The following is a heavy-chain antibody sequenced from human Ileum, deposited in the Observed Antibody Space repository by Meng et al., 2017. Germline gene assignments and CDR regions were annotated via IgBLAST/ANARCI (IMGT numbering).Heavy chain of an antibody. CDR2: ISHSGSA. V-gene: IGHV4-4*02. Sequence: VTLQGAGPGLVRPSGTLSRTCAVSSGSISSNTYWSWVRQPPGKGLEWIGQISHSGSAYYNPSLKSRVTMSVDKSKSQFSLMLTSVTAADTAIYYCARHGGYSQDFWGQGTLVTASS. CDR1: SGSISSNTY. J-gene: IGHJ4*02. CDR3: ARHGGYSQDF. D-gene: IGHD4-23*01.